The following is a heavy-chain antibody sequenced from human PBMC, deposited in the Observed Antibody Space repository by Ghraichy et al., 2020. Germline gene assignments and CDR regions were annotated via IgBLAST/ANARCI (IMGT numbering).Heavy chain of an antibody. Sequence: SETLSLTCTVSGGSISTYYWNWIRQPPGKGLEWIGYISYSGATTYNPSLMSRVTMSVDTSKNQFSLTLTAVTAAATAAYYCVRGLRGNSQLYGMDVWGQGTTVTVSS. D-gene: IGHD3-10*01. V-gene: IGHV4-59*01. CDR2: ISYSGAT. CDR1: GGSISTYY. CDR3: VRGLRGNSQLYGMDV. J-gene: IGHJ6*02.